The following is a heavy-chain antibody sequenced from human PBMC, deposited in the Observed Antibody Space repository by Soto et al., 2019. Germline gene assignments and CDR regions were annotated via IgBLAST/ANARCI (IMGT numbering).Heavy chain of an antibody. CDR3: ARGRYGDY. J-gene: IGHJ4*02. CDR1: GYAFTTYG. Sequence: QVHLVQSGAEVKKPGASVKVSCKGSGYAFTTYGITWVRQAPGQGLEWMGWISAHNGNTNYAQKLQGRFTVTRDTSTSTAYMERRSLRSDDTAVYYCARGRYGDYWGQGALVTVSS. V-gene: IGHV1-18*01. CDR2: ISAHNGNT. D-gene: IGHD1-1*01.